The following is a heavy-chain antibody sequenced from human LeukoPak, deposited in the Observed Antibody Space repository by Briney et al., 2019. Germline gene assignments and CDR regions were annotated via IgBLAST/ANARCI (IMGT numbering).Heavy chain of an antibody. CDR1: GGSISSYY. J-gene: IGHJ5*02. CDR2: IYTSGST. CDR3: ARDRTGIAARTGWFDP. Sequence: PSETLSLTCTVSGGSISSYYWSWIRQPAGKGLEWIGRIYTSGSTNYNPSLKSRVTMSVDTSKNQFSLKLSSVIAADTAVYYCARDRTGIAARTGWFDPWGQGTLVTVSS. D-gene: IGHD6-6*01. V-gene: IGHV4-4*07.